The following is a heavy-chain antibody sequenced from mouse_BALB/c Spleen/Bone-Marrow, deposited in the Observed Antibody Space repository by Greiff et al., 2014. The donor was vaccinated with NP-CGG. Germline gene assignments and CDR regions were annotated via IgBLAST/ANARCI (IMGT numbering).Heavy chain of an antibody. CDR2: ILPGSGST. Sequence: VKLQESGAELMKPGASVKISCKATGYTFSSYWIEWVKQRPGHGLEWIGEILPGSGSTKYNGKFKGKATFTADTSSNTAYMQLSSLTSEDSAVYYCARKEGFWGTFAYWGQGTLVTVSA. CDR1: GYTFSSYW. J-gene: IGHJ3*01. CDR3: ARKEGFWGTFAY. V-gene: IGHV1-9*01. D-gene: IGHD4-1*01.